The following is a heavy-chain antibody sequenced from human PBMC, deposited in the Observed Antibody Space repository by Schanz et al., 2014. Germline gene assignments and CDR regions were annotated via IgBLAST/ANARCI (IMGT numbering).Heavy chain of an antibody. J-gene: IGHJ4*02. Sequence: QVQLQESGPGLVKPSGTLSLTCAVSGGSISSSNWWSWVRQPPGKGLEWIGEIYHSGSTNYKPSLKIRVTISPDKSKTQFSRKRRSVTAADTAVYYCARSTYDFWSAFDYWGQGILVAVSS. V-gene: IGHV4-4*02. CDR2: IYHSGST. D-gene: IGHD3-3*01. CDR3: ARSTYDFWSAFDY. CDR1: GGSISSSNW.